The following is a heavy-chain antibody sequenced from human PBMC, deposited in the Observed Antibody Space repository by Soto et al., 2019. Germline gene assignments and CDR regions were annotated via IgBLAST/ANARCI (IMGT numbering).Heavy chain of an antibody. Sequence: GGSLRLSCAASGFTFSSYAMSWVRQAPGKGLEWVSAISGSGGSTYYADSVKGRFTISRDNSKNTLYLQMNSLRAEDTAVYYCAKDRWVRGVIKSGYYYYMDVWGKGTTVTVSS. CDR1: GFTFSSYA. CDR3: AKDRWVRGVIKSGYYYYMDV. D-gene: IGHD3-10*01. J-gene: IGHJ6*03. CDR2: ISGSGGST. V-gene: IGHV3-23*01.